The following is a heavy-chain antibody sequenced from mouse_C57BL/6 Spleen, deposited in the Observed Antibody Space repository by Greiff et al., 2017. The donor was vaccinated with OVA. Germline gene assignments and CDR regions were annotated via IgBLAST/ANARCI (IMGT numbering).Heavy chain of an antibody. V-gene: IGHV1-80*01. CDR1: GYAFSSYW. CDR2: IYPGDGDT. Sequence: QVQLQQSGAELVKPGASVKISCKASGYAFSSYWMNGVKQRPGKGREWIGKIYPGDGDTNYNGKFKGKATLTADKSSNTAYMQLSSLTSEDSAVYFCARRNDDYPIDYWGQGTTLTVSS. J-gene: IGHJ2*01. D-gene: IGHD2-3*01. CDR3: ARRNDDYPIDY.